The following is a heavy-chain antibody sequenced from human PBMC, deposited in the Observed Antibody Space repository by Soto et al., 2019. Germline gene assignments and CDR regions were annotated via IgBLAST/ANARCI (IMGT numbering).Heavy chain of an antibody. D-gene: IGHD5-18*01. J-gene: IGHJ4*02. CDR3: ASPGDTAMAMRVDY. CDR2: INPSGGST. V-gene: IGHV1-46*01. CDR1: GYTFTSCY. Sequence: ASVTVCCKASGYTFTSCYRHWVRRAPGQGLEWMGIINPSGGSTSYAQKFQGRVTMTRDTSTSTVYMELSSLRSEDTAVYYCASPGDTAMAMRVDYWGQGTLVTVSS.